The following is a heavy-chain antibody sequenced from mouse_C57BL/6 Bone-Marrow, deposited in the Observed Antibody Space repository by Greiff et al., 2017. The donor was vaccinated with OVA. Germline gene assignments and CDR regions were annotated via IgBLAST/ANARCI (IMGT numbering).Heavy chain of an antibody. J-gene: IGHJ2*01. Sequence: DVHLVESGAELVRPGASVKLSCTASGFNIKDDYMHWVKQRPEQGLEWIGWIDPENGDTEYASKFQGKATITADTSSNTAYLQLSSLTSEDTAVYYCTTTGTEGYWGQGTTLTVSS. D-gene: IGHD4-1*01. CDR3: TTTGTEGY. CDR1: GFNIKDDY. CDR2: IDPENGDT. V-gene: IGHV14-4*01.